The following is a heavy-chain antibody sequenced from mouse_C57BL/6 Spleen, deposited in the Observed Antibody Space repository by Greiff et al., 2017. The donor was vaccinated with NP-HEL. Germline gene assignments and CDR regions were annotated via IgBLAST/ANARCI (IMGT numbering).Heavy chain of an antibody. CDR2: ISYDGSN. V-gene: IGHV3-6*01. CDR3: ARGEPRVDY. CDR1: GYSITSGYY. Sequence: ESGPGLVKPSQSLSLTCSVTGYSITSGYYWNWIRQFPGNKLEWMGYISYDGSNNYTPSLKNPISITRDTPKNQCCLKLNYVTTEDTATYYCARGEPRVDYWGKGTTLTVSS. J-gene: IGHJ2*01.